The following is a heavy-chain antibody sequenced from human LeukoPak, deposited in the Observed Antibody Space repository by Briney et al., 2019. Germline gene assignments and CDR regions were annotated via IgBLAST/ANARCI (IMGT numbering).Heavy chain of an antibody. CDR1: GFTVSDHY. V-gene: IGHV3-21*01. CDR3: ARDPYSGSYGADYYYYMDV. CDR2: ITSGSSHI. Sequence: GGSLRLSCAASGFTVSDHYMNWVRQTPGQGLEWVSSITSGSSHIYYADSVKGRFTISRDNAKSSLYLQMNSLRAEDTAVYYCARDPYSGSYGADYYYYMDVWGKGTTVTISS. D-gene: IGHD1-26*01. J-gene: IGHJ6*03.